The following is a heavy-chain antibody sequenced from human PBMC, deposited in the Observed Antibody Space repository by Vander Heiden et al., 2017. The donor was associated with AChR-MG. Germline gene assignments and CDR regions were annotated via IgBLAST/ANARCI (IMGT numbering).Heavy chain of an antibody. CDR2: IYWDDDK. V-gene: IGHV2-5*02. D-gene: IGHD3-22*01. CDR1: GFSLSTSGVG. J-gene: IGHJ4*02. Sequence: QITLKESGPTLVKPTQTLTLTCTFSGFSLSTSGVGVGWIRQPPGKALEWLALIYWDDDKRYSPSLKSRLTITKDTSKNQVVLTMINMDPVDTATYYCAHSSDYYDSSGYYPFDYWGQGTLVTVSS. CDR3: AHSSDYYDSSGYYPFDY.